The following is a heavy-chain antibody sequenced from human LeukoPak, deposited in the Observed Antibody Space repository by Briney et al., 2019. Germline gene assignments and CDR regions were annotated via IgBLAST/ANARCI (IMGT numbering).Heavy chain of an antibody. CDR1: GFTFSSYS. D-gene: IGHD2-15*01. Sequence: PGGSLRLSCAASGFTFSSYSMNWVRQAPGKGLEWVSSISSSSTYIYYADSVKGRFTISRDNAKNSLYLQMSSLRADGTAVYYCATPTLGYCSGGSCRTSDYWGQGTLVTVSS. CDR3: ATPTLGYCSGGSCRTSDY. V-gene: IGHV3-21*01. CDR2: ISSSSTYI. J-gene: IGHJ4*02.